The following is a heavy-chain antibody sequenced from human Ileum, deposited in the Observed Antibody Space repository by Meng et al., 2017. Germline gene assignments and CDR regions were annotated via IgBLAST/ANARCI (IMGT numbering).Heavy chain of an antibody. Sequence: GQLLQVGGEVKRPGPPVTGSCKASGGPFTTNTFNWVRLAPGQGLEWLGQIIPMVDTANYAQKFQGRVTLTADKSTRTAFMELSSLRSEDTAVYYCARQYCSSSSCYLIDDWGHGTLVTVSS. CDR2: IIPMVDTA. CDR1: GGPFTTNT. V-gene: IGHV1-69*06. D-gene: IGHD2-2*01. CDR3: ARQYCSSSSCYLIDD. J-gene: IGHJ4*01.